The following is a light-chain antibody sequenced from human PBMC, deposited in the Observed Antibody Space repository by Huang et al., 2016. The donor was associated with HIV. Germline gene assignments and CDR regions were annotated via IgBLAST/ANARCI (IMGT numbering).Light chain of an antibody. CDR2: GAS. CDR1: QSVASHY. V-gene: IGKV3-20*01. J-gene: IGKJ4*01. Sequence: EVVLTQSPGTLSLSPGERATLSCRASQSVASHYLAWYQQKPGQAPRLLIHGASSRATGIPDRFSGSVSGTDFTLTISRLEPEDFAVYYCQQYGSAPLTFGGGTKVEIK. CDR3: QQYGSAPLT.